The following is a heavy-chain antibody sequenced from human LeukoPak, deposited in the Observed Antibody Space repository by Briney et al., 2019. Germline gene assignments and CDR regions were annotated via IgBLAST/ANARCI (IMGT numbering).Heavy chain of an antibody. J-gene: IGHJ4*02. CDR1: GGSISSSSYY. CDR2: IYYSGST. Sequence: PSETLSLTCTVSGGSISSSSYYWGWIRQPPGKGLEWIGSIYYSGSTYYNPSLKSRVTISVDTSKNQFSLKLSSVTAADTAVYYCARSYYYSSGTHDYWGQGTLVTVSS. CDR3: ARSYYYSSGTHDY. D-gene: IGHD3-10*01. V-gene: IGHV4-39*01.